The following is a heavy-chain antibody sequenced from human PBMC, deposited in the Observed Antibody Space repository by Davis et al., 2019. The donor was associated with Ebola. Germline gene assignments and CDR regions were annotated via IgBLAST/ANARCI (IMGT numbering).Heavy chain of an antibody. Sequence: GESLKISCAASGFTVSSNYMSWVRQAPGKGLEWVSVIYSGGSTYYADSVKGRFTISRDNSKNTLYLQMNSLRAEDTAVYYCARDLRYEYYYYGMDVWGQGTTVTVSS. CDR3: ARDLRYEYYYYGMDV. D-gene: IGHD4-17*01. CDR1: GFTVSSNY. J-gene: IGHJ6*02. V-gene: IGHV3-53*05. CDR2: IYSGGST.